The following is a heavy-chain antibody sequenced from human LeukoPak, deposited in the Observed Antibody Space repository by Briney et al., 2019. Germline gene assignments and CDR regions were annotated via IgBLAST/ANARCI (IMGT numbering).Heavy chain of an antibody. CDR2: IYHGGST. D-gene: IGHD3-10*01. CDR3: ARGFRGRFSVWDAFQI. J-gene: IGHJ3*02. V-gene: IGHV4-38-2*02. CDR1: GYSISSGYY. Sequence: SETLSLTCTVSGYSISSGYYWGWIRQPPGKGLEWIGTIYHGGSTDYNPSLKSRVIISVDTSKNQFSLKLTSVTAADMAVYYCARGFRGRFSVWDAFQIWGQGTMVTVSS.